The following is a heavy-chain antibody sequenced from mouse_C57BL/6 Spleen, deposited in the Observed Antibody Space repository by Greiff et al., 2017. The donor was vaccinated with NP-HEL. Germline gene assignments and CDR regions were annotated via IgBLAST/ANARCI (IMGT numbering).Heavy chain of an antibody. D-gene: IGHD2-12*01. CDR3: ARELYVFAY. Sequence: QVQLKESGPELVKPGASVKISCKASGYAFSSSWMNWVKQRPGKGLEWIGRIYPGDGDTNYNGKCKGKATLTADKSSSTAYMQLSSLTSEDSAVYFCARELYVFAYWGQGTLVTVSA. CDR2: IYPGDGDT. V-gene: IGHV1-82*01. CDR1: GYAFSSSW. J-gene: IGHJ3*01.